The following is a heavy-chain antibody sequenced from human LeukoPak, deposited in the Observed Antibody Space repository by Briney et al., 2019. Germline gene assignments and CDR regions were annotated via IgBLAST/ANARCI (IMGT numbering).Heavy chain of an antibody. CDR3: ARCGGDCFFDS. D-gene: IGHD2-21*01. CDR1: GFTFSSYS. Sequence: GGSLRLSCAASGFTFSSYSMNWVRQAPGKGLEWVSSLSSSGTYMYYGDSMKGRFTISRDNAKNSLYLQMNSLRAEDTAVYYCARCGGDCFFDSWGQGTLVTVSS. J-gene: IGHJ4*02. CDR2: LSSSGTYM. V-gene: IGHV3-21*01.